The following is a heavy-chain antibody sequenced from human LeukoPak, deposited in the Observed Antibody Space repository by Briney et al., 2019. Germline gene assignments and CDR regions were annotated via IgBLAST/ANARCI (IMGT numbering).Heavy chain of an antibody. CDR1: GGTFSSYA. Sequence: ASVKVSCKASGGTFSSYAISWVRQAPGQGLEWMGGIFPIFGTANYAQRFQGRVTITADKSTSTAYMELSSLRSEDTAVYYCARDRTIDAFDPWGQGTLVTVSS. D-gene: IGHD4/OR15-4a*01. V-gene: IGHV1-69*06. CDR2: IFPIFGTA. CDR3: ARDRTIDAFDP. J-gene: IGHJ5*02.